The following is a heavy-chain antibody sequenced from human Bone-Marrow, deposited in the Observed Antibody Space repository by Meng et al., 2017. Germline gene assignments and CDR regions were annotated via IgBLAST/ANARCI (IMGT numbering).Heavy chain of an antibody. V-gene: IGHV1-2*06. D-gene: IGHD2-21*01. CDR3: VRDENISLGKLFGDY. J-gene: IGHJ4*02. CDR2: IKTNNGDI. Sequence: QGDLVQSGAEVKKPGASVKVSCKASGYSFTAYYIHWVRQAPGQGLEWMGHIKTNNGDIHYAQKFQGRVSMTRDTSINTAYVELSRLRSDDTAVYYCVRDENISLGKLFGDYWGQGALVTVSS. CDR1: GYSFTAYY.